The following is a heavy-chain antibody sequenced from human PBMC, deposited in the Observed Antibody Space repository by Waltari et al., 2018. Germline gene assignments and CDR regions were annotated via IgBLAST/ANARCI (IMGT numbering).Heavy chain of an antibody. CDR1: GGSFSGYY. CDR2: IKHSGST. Sequence: QVQLQQWGAGLLKPSETLSLTCAVYGGSFSGYYWSWIRQPPGKGLEWIGEIKHSGSTNYNPSLKSRVTISVDTSKNQFSLKLSSVTAADTAVYYCARGGIAVAGPYYYYGMDVWGQGTTVTVSS. V-gene: IGHV4-34*01. CDR3: ARGGIAVAGPYYYYGMDV. D-gene: IGHD6-19*01. J-gene: IGHJ6*02.